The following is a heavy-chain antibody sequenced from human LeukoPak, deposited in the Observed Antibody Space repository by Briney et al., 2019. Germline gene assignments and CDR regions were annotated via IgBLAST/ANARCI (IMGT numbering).Heavy chain of an antibody. D-gene: IGHD4-17*01. CDR1: GFSFISYG. J-gene: IGHJ4*02. V-gene: IGHV3-30*18. Sequence: GGSLRLSCAASGFSFISYGMHWVRQAPGKGLEWVGVISDDGRRKDYADSVKGRFTISRGNSKDTLYLQMNSLRAEDTVVYYCAKRPSDYGDYVSYFDYWGQGTLVTVSS. CDR3: AKRPSDYGDYVSYFDY. CDR2: ISDDGRRK.